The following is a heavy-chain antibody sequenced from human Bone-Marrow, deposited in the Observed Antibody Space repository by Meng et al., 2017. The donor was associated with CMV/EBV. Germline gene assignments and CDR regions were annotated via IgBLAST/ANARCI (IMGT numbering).Heavy chain of an antibody. D-gene: IGHD2-2*01. CDR3: ARDIVVVPAVITVPYYYYGMDV. V-gene: IGHV3-21*01. Sequence: GGSLRLSCVASGFTFSSYSMNWVRQAPGKGLEWVSSISSSSSYIYYADSVKGRFTISRDNAKNSLYLQMNSLRAEDTAVYYCARDIVVVPAVITVPYYYYGMDVWGQGTTVTVSS. J-gene: IGHJ6*02. CDR2: ISSSSSYI. CDR1: GFTFSSYS.